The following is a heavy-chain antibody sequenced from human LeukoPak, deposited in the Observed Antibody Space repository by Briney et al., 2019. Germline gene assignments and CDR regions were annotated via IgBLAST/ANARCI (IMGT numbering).Heavy chain of an antibody. CDR1: GGSISSGSYY. CDR2: IYTSGST. J-gene: IGHJ6*03. CDR3: ARSQLKTKPDYYYYYMDV. Sequence: PSETLSLTCTVSGGSISSGSYYWSWIRQPAGKGLEWIGRIYTSGSTNYNPSLKSRVTISVDTSKNQFSLKLSSVTAADTAVYYCARSQLKTKPDYYYYYMDVWGKGTTVTISS. D-gene: IGHD1-1*01. V-gene: IGHV4-61*02.